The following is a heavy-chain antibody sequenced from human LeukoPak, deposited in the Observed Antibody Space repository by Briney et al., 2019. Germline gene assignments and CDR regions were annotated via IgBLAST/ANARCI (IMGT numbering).Heavy chain of an antibody. Sequence: GGSLRLSCAASGFTFSSYSMNWVREAPGKGLEWFSSISSSSSYINYADSVKGRFTISRYNTKKSLYLQMNSLRAEDTALYYCARGYSRAAFDIWGQGTVVAVSS. CDR1: GFTFSSYS. CDR3: ARGYSRAAFDI. V-gene: IGHV3-21*01. J-gene: IGHJ3*02. CDR2: ISSSSSYI. D-gene: IGHD2-15*01.